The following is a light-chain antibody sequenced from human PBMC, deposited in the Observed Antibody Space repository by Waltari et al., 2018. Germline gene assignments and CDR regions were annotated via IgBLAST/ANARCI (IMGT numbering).Light chain of an antibody. J-gene: IGLJ2*01. CDR2: RNT. Sequence: QSVLTQPPSASGTPGQRAIISCSGSNYNIGTNYVYWYQQLPGPAPKVLIYRNTQRPSRVPDRFSGSMSGTSAALAISGLRSEDEADYYGAAWDDGLRAVVFGGGTKLCVL. CDR3: AAWDDGLRAVV. CDR1: NYNIGTNY. V-gene: IGLV1-47*01.